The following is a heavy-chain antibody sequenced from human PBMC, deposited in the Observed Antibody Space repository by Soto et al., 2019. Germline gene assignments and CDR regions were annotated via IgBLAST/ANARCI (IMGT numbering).Heavy chain of an antibody. Sequence: GGSLRLSCVASGIPVSSNYMTWVRQAPGKGLEWVSVLHSGGDTYYANSVKGRFTISRHDSTNTVFLQMNSLTAEDTAVYYCERDGPYYYASRMDVWGQGTTVTVSS. D-gene: IGHD3-10*01. CDR3: ERDGPYYYASRMDV. V-gene: IGHV3-53*04. J-gene: IGHJ6*02. CDR1: GIPVSSNY. CDR2: LHSGGDT.